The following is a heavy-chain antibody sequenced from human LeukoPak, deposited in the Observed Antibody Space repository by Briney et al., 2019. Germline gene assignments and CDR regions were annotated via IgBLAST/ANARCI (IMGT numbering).Heavy chain of an antibody. V-gene: IGHV4-39*01. J-gene: IGHJ4*02. Sequence: SETLSLTCTVSGGSVSSSNCYWGWIRQPPGKGLEWIGSIYYSGSTFYNPSLKSRVTISVDTSKNQFSLKLSSVTAADTAVYYCARGYSSSLSEDWGQGTLVTVSS. CDR2: IYYSGST. D-gene: IGHD6-13*01. CDR1: GGSVSSSNCY. CDR3: ARGYSSSLSED.